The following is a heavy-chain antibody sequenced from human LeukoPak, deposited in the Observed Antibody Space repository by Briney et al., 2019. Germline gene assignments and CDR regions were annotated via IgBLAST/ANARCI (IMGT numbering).Heavy chain of an antibody. CDR1: GVSISNIDYY. J-gene: IGHJ3*02. D-gene: IGHD2-15*01. Sequence: SETLSLTCTVSGVSISNIDYYWSWVRQPPGKGLEWIGYRYYSGNTYYNPPLKGRVDISIDTSKNQFFMKLSSVTAADTPEYYCYRGGISGQGTLVTASS. CDR3: YRGGI. CDR2: RYYSGNT. V-gene: IGHV4-30-4*01.